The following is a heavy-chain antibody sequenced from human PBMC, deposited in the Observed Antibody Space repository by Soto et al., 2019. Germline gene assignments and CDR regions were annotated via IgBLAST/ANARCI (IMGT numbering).Heavy chain of an antibody. V-gene: IGHV3-23*01. Sequence: PGGSLRLSCAASGFTFSSYAMSWVRQAPGKGLEWVSGVSGSGGSTYYADSVKGRFTISRDNSKNTLYLQMNSLRAEDTAVYYCAKGPPRSRNNWFDPWGQGTLVTVPQ. CDR3: AKGPPRSRNNWFDP. J-gene: IGHJ5*02. D-gene: IGHD6-13*01. CDR1: GFTFSSYA. CDR2: VSGSGGST.